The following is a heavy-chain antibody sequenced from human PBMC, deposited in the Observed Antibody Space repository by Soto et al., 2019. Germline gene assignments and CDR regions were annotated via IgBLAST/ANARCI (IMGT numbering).Heavy chain of an antibody. CDR3: ARDQFTIFGVVTNYFDY. D-gene: IGHD3-3*01. Sequence: QVQLVESGGGVVQPGRSLRLSCAASGFTFSSYAMHWVRQAPGKGLEWVAVISYDGSNKYYADSVKGRFTISRDNSKNTLYLQMNSLRAEDTAVYYCARDQFTIFGVVTNYFDYWGQGTLVTVSS. CDR2: ISYDGSNK. J-gene: IGHJ4*02. V-gene: IGHV3-30-3*01. CDR1: GFTFSSYA.